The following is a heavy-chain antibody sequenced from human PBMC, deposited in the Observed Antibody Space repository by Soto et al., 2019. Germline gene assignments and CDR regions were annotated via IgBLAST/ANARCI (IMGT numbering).Heavy chain of an antibody. CDR3: ARVRPGGYPRVGAFDI. Sequence: QVQLVQSGAEVKKPGSSVKVSCKASGGTFSSYAISWVRQAPGQGLEWMGGIIPIFGTANYAQKFQGRVTITADESTRTAYMELSSLRSEDTAVYYCARVRPGGYPRVGAFDIWGQGTMVTVSS. J-gene: IGHJ3*02. CDR1: GGTFSSYA. CDR2: IIPIFGTA. V-gene: IGHV1-69*01. D-gene: IGHD5-18*01.